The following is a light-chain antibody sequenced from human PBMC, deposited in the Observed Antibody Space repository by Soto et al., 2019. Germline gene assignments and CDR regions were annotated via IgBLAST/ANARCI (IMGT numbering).Light chain of an antibody. CDR1: SSDVGGYNY. Sequence: QSALTQPPSASGSPVHSAAISCTGTSSDVGGYNYVSWYQQHPRKAPKLMIYEVNKRPSGVPDRLSGSKSGNTASLTVSGLQAEDEADYYCSSYAGSSNVFGTGTKLTVL. J-gene: IGLJ1*01. CDR3: SSYAGSSNV. V-gene: IGLV2-8*01. CDR2: EVN.